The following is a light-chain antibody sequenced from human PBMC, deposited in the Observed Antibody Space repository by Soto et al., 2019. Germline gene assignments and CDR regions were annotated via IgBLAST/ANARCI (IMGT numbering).Light chain of an antibody. CDR3: CSYAGITVL. CDR2: DDS. J-gene: IGLJ2*01. Sequence: QSALTQPASVSGSPGQSITISCTGTSSNIGSHDPVSWYQQNPGKAPKLIIYDDSKRPSGVSNRSSGSKSGNTASLTISGLQAEDESDYYCCSYAGITVLFGGGTKVTVL. CDR1: SSNIGSHDP. V-gene: IGLV2-23*01.